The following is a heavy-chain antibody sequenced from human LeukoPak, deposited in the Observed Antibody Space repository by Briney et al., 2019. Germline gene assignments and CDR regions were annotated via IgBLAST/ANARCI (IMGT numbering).Heavy chain of an antibody. CDR1: GFTFSSYA. V-gene: IGHV3-9*01. CDR3: AKDIYAAASPLGY. D-gene: IGHD2-2*01. J-gene: IGHJ4*02. CDR2: ISWNSGSI. Sequence: PGGSLRLSCAASGFTFSSYAMSWVRQAPGKGLEWVSGISWNSGSIGYADSVKGRFTISRDNAKNSLYLQMNSLRAEDTALYYCAKDIYAAASPLGYWGQGTLVTVSS.